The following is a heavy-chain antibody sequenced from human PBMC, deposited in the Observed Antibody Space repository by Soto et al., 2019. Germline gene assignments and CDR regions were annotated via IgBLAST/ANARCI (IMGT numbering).Heavy chain of an antibody. CDR1: GFTFSNFA. Sequence: EVQLLESGGGLVQPGGSLRLSCAASGFTFSNFAMFWVRQAPGKGLEWVSSISRTGGAAHYADSVNGRFTISRDNSKYTLFLQMDSRRAEDTAVYSCAKDYDDIWGGYPREIDYWGQGTLVTVSS. D-gene: IGHD3-16*02. CDR2: ISRTGGAA. V-gene: IGHV3-23*01. CDR3: AKDYDDIWGGYPREIDY. J-gene: IGHJ4*02.